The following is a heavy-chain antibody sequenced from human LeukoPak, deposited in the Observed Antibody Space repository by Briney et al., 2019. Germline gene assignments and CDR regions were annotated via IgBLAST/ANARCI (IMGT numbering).Heavy chain of an antibody. Sequence: SETLSLTCTVSGGSISSYYWSWIRQPPGKGLEWIGYIYYSGSTYYNPSLKSRVTISVDTSKNQFSLKLSSVTAADTAVYYCARGGVLRYFDWFGNWFDPWGQGTLVTVSS. CDR2: IYYSGST. J-gene: IGHJ5*02. D-gene: IGHD3-9*01. CDR1: GGSISSYY. V-gene: IGHV4-59*08. CDR3: ARGGVLRYFDWFGNWFDP.